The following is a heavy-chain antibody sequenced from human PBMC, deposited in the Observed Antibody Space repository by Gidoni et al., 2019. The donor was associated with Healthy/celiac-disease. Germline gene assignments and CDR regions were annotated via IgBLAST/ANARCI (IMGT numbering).Heavy chain of an antibody. Sequence: PGKGLEYVSAISSNGGSTYYADSVKGRFTISRDNSKNTLYLQMSSLRAEDTAVYYCVRGDYSNYRNYYYYYGMDVWGQGTTVTVSS. CDR3: VRGDYSNYRNYYYYYGMDV. V-gene: IGHV3-64D*06. J-gene: IGHJ6*02. D-gene: IGHD4-4*01. CDR2: ISSNGGST.